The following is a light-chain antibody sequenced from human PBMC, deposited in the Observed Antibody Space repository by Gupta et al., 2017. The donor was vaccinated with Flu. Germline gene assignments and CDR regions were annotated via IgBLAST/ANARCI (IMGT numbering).Light chain of an antibody. V-gene: IGLV6-57*03. CDR1: SGSIASNY. CDR3: QSYDSSNQV. Sequence: NFMLTQPHSVSESPGKTVTISCTRSSGSIASNYVQWYQQRPGSAPTTVIYEYNQRPSGVPDRFSGSSDSSSNSASLTISGLKTEDEADYYCQSYDSSNQVFGGGTKLTVL. J-gene: IGLJ3*02. CDR2: EYN.